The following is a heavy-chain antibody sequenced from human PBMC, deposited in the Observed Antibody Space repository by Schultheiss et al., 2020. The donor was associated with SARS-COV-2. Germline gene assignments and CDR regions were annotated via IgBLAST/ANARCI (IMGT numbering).Heavy chain of an antibody. CDR1: GGSVSSGPYY. CDR2: IYTSGST. CDR3: ARSRGSAPGASTGAEY. V-gene: IGHV4-61*01. J-gene: IGHJ4*02. Sequence: SETLSLTCTVSGGSVSSGPYYWSWIRQPPGKGLEWIGRIYTSGSTYYNPSLKSRLTMSVDTSRSQFSLRLTSVTAADAAVYFCARSRGSAPGASTGAEYWGQGSVVTVSS. D-gene: IGHD2/OR15-2a*01.